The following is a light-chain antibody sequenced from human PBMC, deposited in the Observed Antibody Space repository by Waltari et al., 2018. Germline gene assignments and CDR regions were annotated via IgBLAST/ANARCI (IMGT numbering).Light chain of an antibody. J-gene: IGKJ2*03. CDR3: VQAIAFPYS. V-gene: IGKV2-40*01. CDR1: QNLLHSNGNTY. Sequence: DIVMTQTPLSLPIAPGEAAAVSYRSSQNLLHSNGNTYLHWYLQKPGQSPQLLIYGGSNRASGVPDRFSGSGSGTDFTLKISKVEAEDVGVYYCVQAIAFPYSFGQGTKVDIK. CDR2: GGS.